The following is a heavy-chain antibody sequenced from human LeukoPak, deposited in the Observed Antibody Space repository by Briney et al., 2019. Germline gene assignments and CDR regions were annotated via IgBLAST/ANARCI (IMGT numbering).Heavy chain of an antibody. Sequence: PGGSLRLSCAASGFTFSNAWMSWVRQAPGKGLEWVGRIKSKTDGGTTDYAAPVKGRFTISRDDSKNTLYLQMNSLKTEDTAVYYCTTEPDDYVWGSYRFPFDYWGQGTLVTVSS. J-gene: IGHJ4*02. V-gene: IGHV3-15*01. CDR3: TTEPDDYVWGSYRFPFDY. CDR2: IKSKTDGGTT. CDR1: GFTFSNAW. D-gene: IGHD3-16*02.